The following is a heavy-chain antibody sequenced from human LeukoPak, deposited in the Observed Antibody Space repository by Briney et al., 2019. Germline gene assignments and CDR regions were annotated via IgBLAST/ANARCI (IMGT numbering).Heavy chain of an antibody. J-gene: IGHJ5*02. CDR2: IIPIFGTA. CDR1: GGTFSSYA. D-gene: IGHD3-10*01. Sequence: VASVTVSCKASGGTFSSYAISWVRQAPGQGPEWMGGIIPIFGTANYAQKFQGRVTITTDESTSTAYMELSSLRSEDTAVYYCARDCQDYGSGSKWFDPWGQGTLVTVSS. V-gene: IGHV1-69*05. CDR3: ARDCQDYGSGSKWFDP.